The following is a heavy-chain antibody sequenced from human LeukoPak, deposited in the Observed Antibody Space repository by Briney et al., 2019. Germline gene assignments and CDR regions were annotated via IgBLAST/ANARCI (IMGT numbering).Heavy chain of an antibody. CDR1: GGSFSGYY. CDR2: IYYSGST. V-gene: IGHV4-31*11. D-gene: IGHD3-22*01. J-gene: IGHJ3*02. Sequence: SETLSLTCAVYGGSFSGYYWSWIRQHPGKGLEWIGYIYYSGSTYYNPSLKSRVTISVDTSKSQFSLKLSSVTAADTAVYYCARDREDSSGSTDAFDIWGQGTMVTVSS. CDR3: ARDREDSSGSTDAFDI.